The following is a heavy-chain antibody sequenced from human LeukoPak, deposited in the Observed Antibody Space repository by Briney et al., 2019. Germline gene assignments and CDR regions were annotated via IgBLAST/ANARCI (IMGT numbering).Heavy chain of an antibody. D-gene: IGHD6-19*01. CDR2: ISGGGERT. CDR1: GLVFSNTA. CDR3: GKDGGQYSSGPEFDP. J-gene: IGHJ5*02. Sequence: GGSLRLSCAASGLVFSNTAMNWARQSPGRGLEWVSAISGGGERTFYADSVKGGFSISRDNSQNMLYLQMNSLRADDTAIYYCGKDGGQYSSGPEFDPGGQGALVTVSS. V-gene: IGHV3-23*01.